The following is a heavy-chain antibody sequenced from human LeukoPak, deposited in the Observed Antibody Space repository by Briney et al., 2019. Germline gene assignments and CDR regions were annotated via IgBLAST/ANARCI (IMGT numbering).Heavy chain of an antibody. V-gene: IGHV3-23*01. Sequence: PGGSLRLSCAASGFAFSYYNMNWVRQAPGKGLEWVSGIGPSGDNTYYADSVKGRFTISRDNSRNTVLLQMNSLRAEDTAVYYCAELGITMIGGVWGKGTTVTISS. CDR3: AELGITMIGGV. CDR1: GFAFSYYN. J-gene: IGHJ6*04. D-gene: IGHD3-10*02. CDR2: IGPSGDNT.